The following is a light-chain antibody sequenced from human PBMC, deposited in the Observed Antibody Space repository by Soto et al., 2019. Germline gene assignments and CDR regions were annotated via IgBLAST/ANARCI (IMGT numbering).Light chain of an antibody. J-gene: IGLJ1*01. CDR3: SSYTSTSIV. V-gene: IGLV2-14*01. CDR2: DVS. Sequence: QSALTQPASVSGSPGQSITISCTGTSSDVGGYNSVSWYQRHPGKAPKLMIYDVSNRPSGVSNRFSGSKSGNTASLTISGLQAEDEADYHCSSYTSTSIVFGTGTKLTVL. CDR1: SSDVGGYNS.